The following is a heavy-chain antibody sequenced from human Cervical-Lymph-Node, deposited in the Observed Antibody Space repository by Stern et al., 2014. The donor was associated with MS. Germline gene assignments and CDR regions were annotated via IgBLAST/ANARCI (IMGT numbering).Heavy chain of an antibody. Sequence: VQLVESGGGVVQPGRSLRLSCAASGFTFSSYGMHWVRQAPGKGLEWVAVIWDDGSNTNYADSVKGRFTISRDNSKNTLYLQMNSLRAEDTAVYYCARDLLELRYYYYGMDVWGQGTTVTVSS. CDR3: ARDLLELRYYYYGMDV. J-gene: IGHJ6*02. CDR1: GFTFSSYG. V-gene: IGHV3-33*01. D-gene: IGHD1-7*01. CDR2: IWDDGSNT.